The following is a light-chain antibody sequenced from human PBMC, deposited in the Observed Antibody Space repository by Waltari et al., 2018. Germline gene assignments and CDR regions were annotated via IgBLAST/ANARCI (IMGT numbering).Light chain of an antibody. V-gene: IGLV3-19*01. CDR1: SLRSYY. Sequence: TQDPAVSVAMGQTVRITCQGDSLRSYYASWYRQRPGQAPILVMYEKNNRPSGVPDRFSGSSSDNTASLTITGGQAEDEAYYYCHSRDASGVGGTFGGGTKLTVL. CDR2: EKN. J-gene: IGLJ3*02. CDR3: HSRDASGVGGT.